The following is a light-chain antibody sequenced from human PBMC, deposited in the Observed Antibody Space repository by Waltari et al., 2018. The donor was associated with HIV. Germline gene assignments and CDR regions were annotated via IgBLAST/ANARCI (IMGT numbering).Light chain of an antibody. CDR1: RSILCSSKNSNY. CDR2: WAS. CDR3: QQFFSLPAT. V-gene: IGKV4-1*01. J-gene: IGKJ1*01. Sequence: IVMIQSPDSLALPLGEGATMSCGSGRSILCSSKNSNYLAWYQHKSRPPPKLRVSWASARESGFPERFSVNGSGTDFTLTSSSLQAKDVAVYYCQQFFSLPATFGQGTKVEIK.